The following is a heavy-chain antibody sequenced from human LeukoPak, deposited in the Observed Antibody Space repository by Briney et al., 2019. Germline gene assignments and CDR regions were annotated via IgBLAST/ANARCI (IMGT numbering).Heavy chain of an antibody. CDR1: GGTFSSYA. CDR2: IIPIFGTA. CDR3: ARDRSYGDYFDY. D-gene: IGHD4-17*01. J-gene: IGHJ4*02. V-gene: IGHV1-69*06. Sequence: ASVKVSCKASGGTFSSYAISWVRQAPGQGLEWMGGIIPIFGTANYAQKFQGRVTITADKSTSTAYMELSSLRSEDTAVYYCARDRSYGDYFDYWGQGTLVTVSS.